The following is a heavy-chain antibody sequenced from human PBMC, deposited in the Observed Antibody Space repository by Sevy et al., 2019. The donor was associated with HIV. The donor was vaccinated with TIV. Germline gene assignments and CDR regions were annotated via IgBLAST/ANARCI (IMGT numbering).Heavy chain of an antibody. CDR3: ARRNDFDI. Sequence: QSQTLSLTCTVSGGSINSDHWNWIRQPPGKGLEWIGYVYYTGGTNYNPSLKNRVTISVDRTKNQFSLKLTSVTAADTAVYYCARRNDFDIWGQGTMVTVSS. V-gene: IGHV4-59*08. J-gene: IGHJ3*02. CDR2: VYYTGGT. CDR1: GGSINSDH.